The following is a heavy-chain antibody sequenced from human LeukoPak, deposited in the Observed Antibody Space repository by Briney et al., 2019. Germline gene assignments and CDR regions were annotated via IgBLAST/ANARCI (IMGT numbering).Heavy chain of an antibody. Sequence: PSETLSLTCTVSGGSISSYYWSWIRQPAGKGLGWIGRIYTSGSTNYNPSLKSRVTMSVDTSKNQFSLKLSSVTAADTAVYYCARGLDLYNWNSFDPWGQGTLVTVSS. J-gene: IGHJ5*02. D-gene: IGHD1-20*01. CDR2: IYTSGST. CDR1: GGSISSYY. CDR3: ARGLDLYNWNSFDP. V-gene: IGHV4-4*07.